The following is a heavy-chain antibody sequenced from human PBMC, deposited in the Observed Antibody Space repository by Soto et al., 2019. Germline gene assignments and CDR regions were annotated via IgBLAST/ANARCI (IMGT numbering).Heavy chain of an antibody. D-gene: IGHD6-19*01. V-gene: IGHV3-74*01. CDR1: GFTFSNYW. CDR2: ISGAGSGT. J-gene: IGHJ4*02. CDR3: VRGSSGWSGIDY. Sequence: EVQLVESGGGLVQPGGSLGLSCTASGFTFSNYWMYWVRQAPGKGLVWVSRISGAGSGTYYEDSVKGRFTISRDKAKNTLFRQMNSLRVEDTAVYHSVRGSSGWSGIDYWGQGILVTVS.